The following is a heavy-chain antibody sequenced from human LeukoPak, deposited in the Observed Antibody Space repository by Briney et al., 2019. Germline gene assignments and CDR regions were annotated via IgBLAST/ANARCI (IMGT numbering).Heavy chain of an antibody. J-gene: IGHJ5*02. V-gene: IGHV1-69*05. CDR2: IIPIFGTA. Sequence: SVKVSCKASGGTFSSYAISWVRQAPGQGLEWMGGIIPIFGTANYAQKFQGRVTITTDESTSTAYMELSSLRSEDTAVYYCARVKSSTDFWFDPWGQGTLVTVSS. CDR1: GGTFSSYA. D-gene: IGHD2-2*01. CDR3: ARVKSSTDFWFDP.